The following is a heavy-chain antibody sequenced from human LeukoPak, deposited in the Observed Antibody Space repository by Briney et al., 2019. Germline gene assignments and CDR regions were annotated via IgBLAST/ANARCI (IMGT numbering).Heavy chain of an antibody. J-gene: IGHJ4*02. Sequence: PGGSLRLSCTASGFTFDDYVMSWVRQAPGKGLEWVAVISYDGSNKYYADSVKGRFTISRDNSKNTLYLQMNSLRAEDTAVYYCAKAATPSYFDYWGQGTLVTVSS. CDR2: ISYDGSNK. D-gene: IGHD2-15*01. CDR3: AKAATPSYFDY. V-gene: IGHV3-30*18. CDR1: GFTFDDYV.